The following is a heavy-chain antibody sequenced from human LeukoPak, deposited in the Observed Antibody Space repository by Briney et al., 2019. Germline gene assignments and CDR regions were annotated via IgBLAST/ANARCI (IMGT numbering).Heavy chain of an antibody. D-gene: IGHD6-19*01. Sequence: ASVTVSCKASGYTFTRYDINWVRQATGQGLEWMGWMNPNSGNTGYAQKFQGRVTMTRNTSISTAYMVLSSLRSEDTAVYYCASSPHSSGWYFDYWGQGTLVTVSS. CDR2: MNPNSGNT. V-gene: IGHV1-8*01. CDR3: ASSPHSSGWYFDY. CDR1: GYTFTRYD. J-gene: IGHJ4*02.